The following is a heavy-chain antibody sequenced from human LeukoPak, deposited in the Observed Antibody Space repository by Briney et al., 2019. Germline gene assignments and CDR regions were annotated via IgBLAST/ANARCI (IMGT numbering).Heavy chain of an antibody. CDR2: ISGSGGST. CDR3: AKKSGLRFLEWLPYYFDY. CDR1: GFTFSSYA. D-gene: IGHD3-3*01. J-gene: IGHJ4*02. V-gene: IGHV3-23*01. Sequence: GGSLRLSCAASGFTFSSYAMSWVGQAPGKGLEWVSAISGSGGSTYYADSVKGRFTISRDNSKNTLYLQMNSLRAEDTAVYYCAKKSGLRFLEWLPYYFDYWGQGTLVTVSS.